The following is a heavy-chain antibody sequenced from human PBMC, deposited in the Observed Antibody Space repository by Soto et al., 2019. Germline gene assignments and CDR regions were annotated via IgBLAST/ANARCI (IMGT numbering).Heavy chain of an antibody. CDR3: AKSLRWLPRSLDY. CDR1: GFTFSSYA. V-gene: IGHV3-23*01. Sequence: EVQLLESGGGLVQPGGSLRLSCAASGFTFSSYAMSWVRQAPGKGLAWVSAISGSGGSTYYADSVKGRFTISRDNSKNTLYLQSNSLRAENTAVDYCAKSLRWLPRSLDYCGQGSLVNVAS. D-gene: IGHD4-17*01. J-gene: IGHJ4*02. CDR2: ISGSGGST.